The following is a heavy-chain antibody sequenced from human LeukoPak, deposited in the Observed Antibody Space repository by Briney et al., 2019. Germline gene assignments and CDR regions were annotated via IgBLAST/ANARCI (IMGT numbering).Heavy chain of an antibody. V-gene: IGHV4-59*01. Sequence: PSETLSLTCTVSGGSISSYYWSWIRQPPGKGLEWIGYIYYSGNTNYNPSLKSRVSISIDTSKNQFSLQLSSVTAADTAVYYCARDRDSSGLRDFGFWGRGALVSVSA. CDR2: IYYSGNT. CDR1: GGSISSYY. D-gene: IGHD3-22*01. CDR3: ARDRDSSGLRDFGF. J-gene: IGHJ2*01.